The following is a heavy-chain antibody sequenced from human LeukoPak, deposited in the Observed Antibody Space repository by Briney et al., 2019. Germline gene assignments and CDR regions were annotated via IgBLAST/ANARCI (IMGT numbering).Heavy chain of an antibody. CDR1: GFTFSAHS. D-gene: IGHD6-6*01. V-gene: IGHV3-21*01. Sequence: PGGSLRLSCEASGFTFSAHSMDWVRQAPGKGLEWVSSISSEGTYIYYADSVKGRFTISRDNTRNSLYLQIDSLRAEDTAEYYCARDSISSPYSFDYWGQGTLVTVSS. J-gene: IGHJ4*02. CDR3: ARDSISSPYSFDY. CDR2: ISSEGTYI.